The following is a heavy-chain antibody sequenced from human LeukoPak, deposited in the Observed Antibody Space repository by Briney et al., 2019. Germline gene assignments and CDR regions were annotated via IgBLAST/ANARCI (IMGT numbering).Heavy chain of an antibody. Sequence: PGRSLSLSCAASGFTFSSYAMSWVRQAPGKGLEWVSAISGSGGSTYYADSVRGRFTISRDNSKNTLYLQMNSLRAEDTAVYYCAKNSRIRYFDWLGRWSFFDPWGQGTLVTVSS. D-gene: IGHD3-9*01. CDR2: ISGSGGST. J-gene: IGHJ5*02. CDR3: AKNSRIRYFDWLGRWSFFDP. V-gene: IGHV3-23*01. CDR1: GFTFSSYA.